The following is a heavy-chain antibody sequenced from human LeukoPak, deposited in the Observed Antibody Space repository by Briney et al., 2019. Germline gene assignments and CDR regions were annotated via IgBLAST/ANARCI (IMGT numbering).Heavy chain of an antibody. CDR1: GFPFGSYV. D-gene: IGHD4-17*01. J-gene: IGHJ4*02. CDR3: ARGMTNPFDY. CDR2: IYSGGST. V-gene: IGHV3-53*04. Sequence: GGSLRLSCEGSGFPFGSYVMTWVRQAPGKGLEWVSVIYSGGSTYYADSVKGRFTISRHNSENTLYLQMNSLRAEDTAVYYCARGMTNPFDYWGQGTLVTVSS.